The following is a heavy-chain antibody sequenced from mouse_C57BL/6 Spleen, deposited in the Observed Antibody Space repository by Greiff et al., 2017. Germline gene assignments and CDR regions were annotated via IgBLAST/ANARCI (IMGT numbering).Heavy chain of an antibody. D-gene: IGHD1-1*01. CDR3: ARRGCGSGCKYFDV. CDR2: IYPGDGDT. V-gene: IGHV1-80*01. Sequence: QVQLQQSGAELVKPGASVKISCKASGYAFSSYWMNWVKQRPGKGLEWIGQIYPGDGDTNYNGKFKGKATLPADNSSSTDYMQLGSLTSEDSAVYFCARRGCGSGCKYFDVWGTGTTVTVSS. J-gene: IGHJ1*03. CDR1: GYAFSSYW.